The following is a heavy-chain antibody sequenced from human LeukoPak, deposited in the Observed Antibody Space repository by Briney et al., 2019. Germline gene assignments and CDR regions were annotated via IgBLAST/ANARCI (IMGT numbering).Heavy chain of an antibody. CDR3: ARDPVGGSTIFDY. CDR1: GDSVSSNSAA. V-gene: IGHV6-1*01. J-gene: IGHJ4*02. D-gene: IGHD1-26*01. Sequence: SQTLSLTCAISGDSVSSNSAAWNWIRQSPSRGLEWLGRTYHRSKWYYDYAVAVKSRISINPDTSKNQFSLQLSSVTPEDTAVYYCARDPVGGSTIFDYWGQGTLVTVSS. CDR2: TYHRSKWYY.